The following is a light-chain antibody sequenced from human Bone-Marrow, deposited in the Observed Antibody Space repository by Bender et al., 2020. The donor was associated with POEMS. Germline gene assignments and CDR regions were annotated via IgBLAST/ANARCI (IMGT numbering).Light chain of an antibody. V-gene: IGLV2-14*01. Sequence: QSVLTQPASVSESPGQSITISCSGTSSDVGGYNYVSWYQQYPGKAPKLLIYDVGNRPSGVSIRFSGSKSGNTASLAITGLQSDDEAIYFCVAWDASLNGWVFGGGTKLTVL. CDR1: SSDVGGYNY. J-gene: IGLJ3*02. CDR2: DVG. CDR3: VAWDASLNGWV.